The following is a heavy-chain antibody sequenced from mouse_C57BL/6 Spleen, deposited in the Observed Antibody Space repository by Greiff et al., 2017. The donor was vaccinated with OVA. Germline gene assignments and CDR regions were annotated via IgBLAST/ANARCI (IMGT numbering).Heavy chain of an antibody. CDR1: GYTFTSYW. V-gene: IGHV1-61*01. CDR2: IYPSDSET. D-gene: IGHD2-4*01. Sequence: QVQLQQPGAELVRPGSSVKLSCKASGYTFTSYWMDWVKQRPGQGLEWIGNIYPSDSETHYNQKFKDKATLTVDKSSSTAYMPLSSLTSEDSAVYYCARRDYDDAMDYWGQGTSVTVSS. CDR3: ARRDYDDAMDY. J-gene: IGHJ4*01.